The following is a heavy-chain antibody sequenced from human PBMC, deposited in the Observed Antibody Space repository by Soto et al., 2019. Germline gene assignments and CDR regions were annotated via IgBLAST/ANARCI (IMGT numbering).Heavy chain of an antibody. J-gene: IGHJ4*02. CDR2: IDGAGRST. CDR1: GFTFSSYW. CDR3: ARVGSTSWY. D-gene: IGHD6-6*01. V-gene: IGHV3-74*01. Sequence: EVQLVESGGGLVQPGGSLRLSCAASGFTFSSYWMHWVRQPPGKGLVWVSRIDGAGRSTNYADSVKGRFTISRDNAKNTLYLRRHSLRAEVTAVYYCARVGSTSWYWGQGTLVTVSS.